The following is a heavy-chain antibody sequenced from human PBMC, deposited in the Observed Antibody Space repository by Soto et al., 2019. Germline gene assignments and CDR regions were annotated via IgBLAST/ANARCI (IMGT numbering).Heavy chain of an antibody. Sequence: GSLRLSCAASGFTFSSYAMSWVRQAPGKGLEWIGSIYYSGSTNYNPSLKSRVTISVDTSKNQFSLKLSSVTAADTAVYYCARGRFGANWFDPWGQGTLVTVSS. J-gene: IGHJ5*02. CDR2: IYYSGST. CDR3: ARGRFGANWFDP. V-gene: IGHV4-34*01. D-gene: IGHD3-10*01. CDR1: GFTFSSYA.